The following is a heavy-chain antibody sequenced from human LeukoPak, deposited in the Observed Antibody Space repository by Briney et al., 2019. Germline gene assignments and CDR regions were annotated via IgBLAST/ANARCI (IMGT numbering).Heavy chain of an antibody. CDR2: IRSDGSDE. J-gene: IGHJ4*02. CDR3: AKGIVTVPAVVDY. V-gene: IGHV3-30*02. CDR1: GFTFGSYG. Sequence: HTGRSLRLSCAASGFTFGSYGMHWARQAPGKGLDWLTYIRSDGSDEYYADSVKGRFTISRDNSKNTLYLQMNNLRPEDTAVYYCAKGIVTVPAVVDYWGQGTLVTVSS. D-gene: IGHD2-2*01.